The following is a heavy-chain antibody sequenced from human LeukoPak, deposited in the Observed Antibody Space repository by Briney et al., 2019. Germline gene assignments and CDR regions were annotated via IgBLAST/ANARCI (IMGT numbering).Heavy chain of an antibody. CDR3: AKDGYSYGLLPFDY. CDR1: GFTFDDYA. J-gene: IGHJ4*02. CDR2: ISWNSGSI. D-gene: IGHD5-18*01. V-gene: IGHV3-9*01. Sequence: ARSLRLSCAASGFTFDDYAMHWVRQAPGRGLEWVSGISWNSGSIGYADSVKGRFTISRDNAKNSLYLQMNSLRAEDTALYYCAKDGYSYGLLPFDYWGQGALVTVSS.